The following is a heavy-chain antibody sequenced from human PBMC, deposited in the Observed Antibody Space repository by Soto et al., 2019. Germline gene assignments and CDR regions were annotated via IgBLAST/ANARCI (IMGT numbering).Heavy chain of an antibody. CDR1: GGAFSGYY. V-gene: IGHV4-34*01. J-gene: IGHJ5*02. Sequence: SETRSLTCAVSGGAFSGYYWSWIRQPPGKGLEWIGEINHSGSTNYNPSLKRRVTISVDTSKNQFSLKLSPVTAADTAVYYCARGLGQWWVVRWFAPWGQENIVTAS. CDR2: INHSGST. CDR3: ARGLGQWWVVRWFAP. D-gene: IGHD2-15*01.